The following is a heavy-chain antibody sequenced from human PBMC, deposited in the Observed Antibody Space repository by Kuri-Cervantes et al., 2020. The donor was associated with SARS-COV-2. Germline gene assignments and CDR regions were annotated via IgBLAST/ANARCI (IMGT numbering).Heavy chain of an antibody. D-gene: IGHD3-3*01. CDR3: ARGGMVRFLYY. CDR1: GGSFSGYY. CDR2: INHSGST. Sequence: GSLRLSCAVYGGSFSGYYWSWIRQPPGKGLEWIGEINHSGSTNYNPSLKSRVTISVDTSKYQFSLKLSSVTAADTAVYYCARGGMVRFLYYWGQGTLVTVSS. V-gene: IGHV4-34*01. J-gene: IGHJ4*02.